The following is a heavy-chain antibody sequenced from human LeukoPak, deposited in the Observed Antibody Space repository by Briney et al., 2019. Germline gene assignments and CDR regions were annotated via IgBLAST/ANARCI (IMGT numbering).Heavy chain of an antibody. CDR1: GYTFTDYY. J-gene: IGHJ3*02. CDR2: INTSSGAT. D-gene: IGHD2-2*01. Sequence: ASVKVSCKASGYTFTDYYVHWVRQAPGQGLEWMGWINTSSGATNYAQKFQGRVTMTRDTSISTAYMELNSLRSDDTALYYCTKPQPGAFEIWGQGTMVTVSS. CDR3: TKPQPGAFEI. V-gene: IGHV1-2*02.